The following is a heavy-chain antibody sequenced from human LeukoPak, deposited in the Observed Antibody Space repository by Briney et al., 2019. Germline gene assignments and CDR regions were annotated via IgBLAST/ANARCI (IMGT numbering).Heavy chain of an antibody. V-gene: IGHV3-53*01. CDR2: INSGGMT. J-gene: IGHJ4*02. CDR3: AKVGAPYIVVVPAAFGY. D-gene: IGHD2-2*01. Sequence: GGSLRLSCAASGFIVSSNYMSWVRQAPGKGLEWVSLINSGGMTNYVDSVKGRFTISRDDSKNTLYLQMNSLRAEDTAVYYCAKVGAPYIVVVPAAFGYWGQGTLVTVSS. CDR1: GFIVSSNY.